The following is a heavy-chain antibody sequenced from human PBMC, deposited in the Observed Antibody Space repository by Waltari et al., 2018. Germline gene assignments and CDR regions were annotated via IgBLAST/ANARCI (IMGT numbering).Heavy chain of an antibody. CDR2: IYDSGTT. V-gene: IGHV4-39*01. D-gene: IGHD3-16*01. CDR1: GGSISSSTLF. CDR3: ATHPPSQLGVVLNWFDP. J-gene: IGHJ5*02. Sequence: QLQLQESGPGLVKPSETLSLTCTVSGGSISSSTLFWGWIRQPLGKGLEWIGSIYDSGTTYYNPSLKSRVTISVYTSKNQFSLKVNSVTAADMAVYYCATHPPSQLGVVLNWFDPWGQGILVTVSS.